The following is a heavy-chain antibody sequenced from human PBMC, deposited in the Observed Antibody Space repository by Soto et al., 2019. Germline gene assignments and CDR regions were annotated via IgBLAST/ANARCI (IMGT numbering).Heavy chain of an antibody. D-gene: IGHD3-10*01. J-gene: IGHJ4*02. CDR1: GFTVSNNY. V-gene: IGHV3-66*01. CDR3: ARDGRAMVRGVPFDY. Sequence: EVHLVESGGGLVQPGGSLRLSCAASGFTVSNNYMSWVRQAPGKGLEWVSVIYSGGSIYYADSVKGRFTISRDNSKNTLYLQMNSLRAEDTAVYYCARDGRAMVRGVPFDYWGQGTLVTVSS. CDR2: IYSGGSI.